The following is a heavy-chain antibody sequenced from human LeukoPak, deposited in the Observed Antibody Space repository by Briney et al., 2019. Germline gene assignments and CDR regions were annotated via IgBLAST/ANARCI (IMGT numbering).Heavy chain of an antibody. Sequence: SETLSLTCAVYGGSFSGYYWSWNRQPPGKALEWIGEINHSGSTNYNPSLKSRVTISVDTSKNQFSLNLSSVTAADTAVYYCARGRLHGTGDAIIFYYWGQGTLLTVSS. D-gene: IGHD7-27*01. J-gene: IGHJ4*02. CDR2: INHSGST. CDR1: GGSFSGYY. V-gene: IGHV4-34*01. CDR3: ARGRLHGTGDAIIFYY.